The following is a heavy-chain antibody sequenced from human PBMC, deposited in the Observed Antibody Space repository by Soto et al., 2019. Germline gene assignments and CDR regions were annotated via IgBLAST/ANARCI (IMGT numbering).Heavy chain of an antibody. J-gene: IGHJ4*01. V-gene: IGHV3-7*03. D-gene: IGHD2-8*01. Sequence: PGGSLRLSCAASGFTFSSYWMSWVRQAPGKGLEWVANIKQDGSEKYYVDSVKGRFTISRDNAKNSLYLQMNSLRADDTATYFCVSWVSAHFDYWGQGTPVSVLL. CDR2: IKQDGSEK. CDR3: VSWVSAHFDY. CDR1: GFTFSSYW.